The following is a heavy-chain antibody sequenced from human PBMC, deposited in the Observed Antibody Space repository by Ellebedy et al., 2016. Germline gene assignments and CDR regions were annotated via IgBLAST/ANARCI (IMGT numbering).Heavy chain of an antibody. CDR2: IWYDGSNK. CDR1: GFTFSSYG. Sequence: GESLKISXAASGFTFSSYGMHWVRQAPGKGLEWVAVIWYDGSNKYYADSVKGRFTISRDNSKNTLYLQMNSLRAEDTAVYYCARDYGPYCSSTSCYTNYWGQGTLVTVSS. D-gene: IGHD2-2*02. J-gene: IGHJ4*02. CDR3: ARDYGPYCSSTSCYTNY. V-gene: IGHV3-33*01.